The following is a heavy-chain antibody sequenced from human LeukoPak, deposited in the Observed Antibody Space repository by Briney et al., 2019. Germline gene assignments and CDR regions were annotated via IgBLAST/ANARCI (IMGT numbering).Heavy chain of an antibody. V-gene: IGHV4-34*01. CDR3: ARGQLQLSN. J-gene: IGHJ4*02. CDR2: INHSGST. Sequence: SETLSLTCAVYGGSFNGYYWTWIRQPPGKGLEWIGEINHSGSTDYNPSLKSRVTISVDTSKNQFSLKLNSVTAADTAVYYCARGQLQLSNWGQGSLVSVSS. CDR1: GGSFNGYY. D-gene: IGHD6-13*01.